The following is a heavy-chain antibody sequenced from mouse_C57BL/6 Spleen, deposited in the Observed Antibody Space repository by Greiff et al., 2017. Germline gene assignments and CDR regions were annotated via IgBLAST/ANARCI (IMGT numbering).Heavy chain of an antibody. CDR1: GYSITSGYY. Sequence: EVKLMESGPGLVKPSQSLSLTCSVTGYSITSGYYWNWIRQFPGNKLEWMGYISYDGSNNYNPSLKNRISITRDTSKHQFFLKLNSVTTEDTATYYCARDRGLRQGYYFDDWGQGTTLTGSS. J-gene: IGHJ2*01. CDR3: ARDRGLRQGYYFDD. D-gene: IGHD2-4*01. CDR2: ISYDGSN. V-gene: IGHV3-6*01.